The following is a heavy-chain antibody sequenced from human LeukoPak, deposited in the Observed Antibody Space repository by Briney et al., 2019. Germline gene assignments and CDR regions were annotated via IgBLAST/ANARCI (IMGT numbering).Heavy chain of an antibody. CDR1: GGSFSGYY. CDR2: INHSGST. Sequence: SETLSLTCAVYGGSFSGYYWSWIRQPPGKGLEWIGEINHSGSTNYNPSLKSRVTISVDTSKNQFSLKLSSVTAADTAVYYCARVRRIAFGIWGQGTMVTVSS. CDR3: ARVRRIAFGI. J-gene: IGHJ3*02. V-gene: IGHV4-34*01.